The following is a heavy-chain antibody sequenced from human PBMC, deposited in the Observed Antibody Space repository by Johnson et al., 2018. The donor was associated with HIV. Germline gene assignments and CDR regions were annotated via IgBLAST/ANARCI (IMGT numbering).Heavy chain of an antibody. CDR2: ISYDGINK. CDR1: GFTFSTFA. J-gene: IGHJ3*01. Sequence: QVQLVESGGGVVQPGRSLRLSCAASGFTFSTFAIHWVRQAPGKGLDCVAVISYDGINKYYADYVQGRFTISRDNSENTAYLQMNGLTVEDTAMYYCGRDYDYDNSDQSGIDVFDVWGQGTKVTVSS. D-gene: IGHD3-22*01. CDR3: GRDYDYDNSDQSGIDVFDV. V-gene: IGHV3-30-3*01.